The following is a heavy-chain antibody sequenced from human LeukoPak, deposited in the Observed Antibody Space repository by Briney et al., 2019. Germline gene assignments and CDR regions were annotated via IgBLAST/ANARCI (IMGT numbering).Heavy chain of an antibody. V-gene: IGHV1-69*13. CDR1: GGTFSNYA. CDR3: ARRDNSYDYVWGSYRPLNY. J-gene: IGHJ4*02. Sequence: SVKVSCKASGGTFSNYAISWVRQAPGQGLEWMEEILPIFGTANYAQKFQGRVTTTADESTSTAYMELSSLRSEDTAVYYCARRDNSYDYVWGSYRPLNYWGQGTLVTVSS. CDR2: ILPIFGTA. D-gene: IGHD3-16*02.